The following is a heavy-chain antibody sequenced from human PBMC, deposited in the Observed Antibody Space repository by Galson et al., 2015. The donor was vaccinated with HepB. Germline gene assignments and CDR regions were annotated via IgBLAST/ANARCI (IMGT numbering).Heavy chain of an antibody. CDR1: GYSFTTYW. Sequence: QSGAEVKKPGESLKISCKGSGYSFTTYWIGWVRQMPGKGLEWMGIVYPGDSGTRYSPSFQGRVTISVDKSISHAYLQWSSLKASDTAMYYCARRGKPGYSSGWYNYWGQGTLVTVTS. J-gene: IGHJ4*02. CDR3: ARRGKPGYSSGWYNY. V-gene: IGHV5-51*01. D-gene: IGHD6-19*01. CDR2: VYPGDSGT.